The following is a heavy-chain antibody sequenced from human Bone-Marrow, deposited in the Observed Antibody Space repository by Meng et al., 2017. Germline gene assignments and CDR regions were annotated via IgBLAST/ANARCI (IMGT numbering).Heavy chain of an antibody. Sequence: SETLSLTCTVSGVSITSYYWGWVRQPPGKGLEWMGHLHYSESAKYNPSLKSRVAMSLDKSKNQLSLKLSSVTAADTAVYYCAKDIPLTWGQGTLVTVSS. CDR3: AKDIPLT. J-gene: IGHJ5*02. CDR1: GVSITSYY. CDR2: LHYSESA. V-gene: IGHV4-59*13. D-gene: IGHD2-21*01.